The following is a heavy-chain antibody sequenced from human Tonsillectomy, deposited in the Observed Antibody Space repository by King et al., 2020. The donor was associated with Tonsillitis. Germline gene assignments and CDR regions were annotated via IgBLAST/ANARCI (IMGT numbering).Heavy chain of an antibody. CDR3: ARETPYYYDNSGYYPGYFDL. Sequence: VQLVESGGGVVQPGRSLRLSCAASGFTFSSYGMHWVRQAPGKGLEWVALLWYDGSNKFYADSVKGRFTISRDTSKNTLYLQMNSLRAEDTAVYYCARETPYYYDNSGYYPGYFDLWGRGTLVTVSS. V-gene: IGHV3-33*08. D-gene: IGHD3-22*01. J-gene: IGHJ2*01. CDR1: GFTFSSYG. CDR2: LWYDGSNK.